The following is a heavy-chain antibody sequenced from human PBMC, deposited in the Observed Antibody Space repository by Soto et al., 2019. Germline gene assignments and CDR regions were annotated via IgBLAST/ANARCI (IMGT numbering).Heavy chain of an antibody. J-gene: IGHJ4*02. Sequence: EVQLVESGGGLIQPGGSLRLSCAASGFTVSSNYMSWVRQAPGKGLDWVSVIYSGGSTYYADSVKGRFTISRDNSKNTLYLQMTRLRAEATAVYYCARLRYSYAPYWGQGTLVTVSS. CDR2: IYSGGST. CDR3: ARLRYSYAPY. CDR1: GFTVSSNY. D-gene: IGHD5-18*01. V-gene: IGHV3-53*01.